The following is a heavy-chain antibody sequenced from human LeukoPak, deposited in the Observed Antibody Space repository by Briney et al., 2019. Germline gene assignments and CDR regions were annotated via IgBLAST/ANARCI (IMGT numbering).Heavy chain of an antibody. J-gene: IGHJ4*02. D-gene: IGHD1-26*01. CDR1: GYSFTNYW. CDR3: ATAPRGGASGSYANK. V-gene: IGHV5-51*01. CDR2: IYPGDSDT. Sequence: PGESLKISCRGSGYSFTNYWIGWVRQMPGKGLEWMAIIYPGDSDTRNSPSFQGQVTISADKSTSTAYLQWSSLKASDTAMYYCATAPRGGASGSYANKWGQGTLVTVSS.